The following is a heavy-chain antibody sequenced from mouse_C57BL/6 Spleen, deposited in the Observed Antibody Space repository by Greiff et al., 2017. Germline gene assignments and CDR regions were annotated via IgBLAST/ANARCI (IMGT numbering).Heavy chain of an antibody. CDR1: GYTFTDYE. CDR2: IDPETGGT. J-gene: IGHJ2*01. D-gene: IGHD4-1*01. Sequence: QVQLKESGAELVRPGASVTLSCKASGYTFTDYEMHWVKQTPVHGLEWIGAIDPETGGTAYNQKFKGKAILTADKSSSTAYMELRSLTSEDSAVYYCTRGVGPFDYWGQGTTLTVSS. CDR3: TRGVGPFDY. V-gene: IGHV1-15*01.